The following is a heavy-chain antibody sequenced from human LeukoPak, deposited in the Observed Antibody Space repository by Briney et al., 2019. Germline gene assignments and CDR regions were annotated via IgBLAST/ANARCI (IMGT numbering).Heavy chain of an antibody. CDR1: GFTVSSNY. CDR3: ARAKVSGYYGSGQNWFDP. J-gene: IGHJ5*02. D-gene: IGHD3-10*01. CDR2: IYTSGNT. V-gene: IGHV3-66*01. Sequence: GGSLRLSCAASGFTVSSNYMTWVRQAPGKGLEWVSVIYTSGNTYYADSVKGRFTISRDNSKNTLYLQMNSLRVEDTAVYYCARAKVSGYYGSGQNWFDPWGQGTLVIVSS.